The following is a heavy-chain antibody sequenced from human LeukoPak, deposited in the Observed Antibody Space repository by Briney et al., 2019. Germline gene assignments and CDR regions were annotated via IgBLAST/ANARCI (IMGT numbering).Heavy chain of an antibody. CDR2: ITGHGGTT. Sequence: PGGSLRLSCVVSGISLSNYAMTWVRQAPGKGLEWVSSITGHGGTTYYADSVRGRFTVSRDNSNNTLYLQMNSLRAEDTAVYYCAKDRPFGDFRRRDPDFWGQGTLVTVSS. CDR3: AKDRPFGDFRRRDPDF. D-gene: IGHD4-17*01. J-gene: IGHJ4*02. CDR1: GISLSNYA. V-gene: IGHV3-23*01.